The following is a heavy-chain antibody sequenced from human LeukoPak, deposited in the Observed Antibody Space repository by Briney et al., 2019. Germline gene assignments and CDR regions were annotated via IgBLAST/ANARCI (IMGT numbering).Heavy chain of an antibody. D-gene: IGHD3-10*01. CDR2: IYYSGST. CDR3: TRVGRFGLYYFDY. J-gene: IGHJ4*02. CDR1: GGSISSYY. Sequence: SETLSLTCTVSGGSISSYYWSWIGQPPGKGLEWIGYIYYSGSTNYNPSLKSRVTISVDTSKNQFSLKLSSVTAADTAVYYCTRVGRFGLYYFDYWGQGTLVTVSS. V-gene: IGHV4-59*01.